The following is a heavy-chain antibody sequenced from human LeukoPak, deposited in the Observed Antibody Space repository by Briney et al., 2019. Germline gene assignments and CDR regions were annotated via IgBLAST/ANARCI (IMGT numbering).Heavy chain of an antibody. D-gene: IGHD1-26*01. V-gene: IGHV1-8*01. CDR2: MNPNSGNT. CDR3: AGGSFGSYDYYYGMDV. CDR1: GYISTSYD. J-gene: IGHJ6*02. Sequence: GASVKVSCKASGYISTSYDINWVRQATGQGLEWMGWMNPNSGNTGYAQKFQGRVTMTRNTSISTAYMELSSLRSEDTAVYYCAGGSFGSYDYYYGMDVWGQGTTVTVSS.